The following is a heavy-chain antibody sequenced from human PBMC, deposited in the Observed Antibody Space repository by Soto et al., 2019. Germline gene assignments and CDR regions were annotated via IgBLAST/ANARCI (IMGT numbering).Heavy chain of an antibody. D-gene: IGHD3-3*01. V-gene: IGHV1-8*01. CDR3: ARAITIFGVVIIENYYYYYMDV. J-gene: IGHJ6*03. Sequence: ASVKVSCKASGYTFTSYDINWVRQATGQGLEWMGWMNPNSGNTGYAQKFQGRVTMTRNTSISTAYMELSSLRSEDTAVYYCARAITIFGVVIIENYYYYYMDVWGKGTTVTVSS. CDR1: GYTFTSYD. CDR2: MNPNSGNT.